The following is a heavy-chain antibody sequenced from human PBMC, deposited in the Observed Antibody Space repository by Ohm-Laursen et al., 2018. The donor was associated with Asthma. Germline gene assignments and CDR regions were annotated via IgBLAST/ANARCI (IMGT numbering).Heavy chain of an antibody. J-gene: IGHJ1*01. V-gene: IGHV3-48*01. Sequence: SLRLSCTASGFTFSSSYMVWVRQVPGKGLECISYITPSSSPIHYSDSVKGRFTISRENAKNSLYLQMNSLRAEDTAVYYCARVGPEWELPGREYSLHHWDQGTQVTVSS. CDR3: ARVGPEWELPGREYSLHH. CDR1: GFTFSSSY. D-gene: IGHD1-26*01. CDR2: ITPSSSPI.